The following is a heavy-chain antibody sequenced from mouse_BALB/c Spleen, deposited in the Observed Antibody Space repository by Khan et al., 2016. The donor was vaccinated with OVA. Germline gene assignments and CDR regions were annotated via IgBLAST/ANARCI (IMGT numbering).Heavy chain of an antibody. Sequence: QIQLVQSGPELKKPGETVKISCKASGYTFTNYGMNWVKQAPGKGLKWMGWINTYTGAPTYADDLKGRFAFSLETYASTAYLQINNLKNEDTATYFGARVGYNGTRDYWVQGTSVTVSS. D-gene: IGHD2-14*01. CDR2: INTYTGAP. CDR1: GYTFTNYG. J-gene: IGHJ4*01. V-gene: IGHV9-3-1*01. CDR3: ARVGYNGTRDY.